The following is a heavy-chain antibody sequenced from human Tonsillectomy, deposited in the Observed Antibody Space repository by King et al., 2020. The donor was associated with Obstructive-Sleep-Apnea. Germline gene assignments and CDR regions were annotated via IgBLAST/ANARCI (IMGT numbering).Heavy chain of an antibody. D-gene: IGHD3-10*01. Sequence: QLVQSGGGLVQPGGSLRLSCAASGFTVSSNYMSWVRQAPGKGLEWVSVIYSGGSTYYADSVKGRFTISRDNSKNTLYLQMNSLRAEDTAVYYCAREEYGSGMRGYFFDSWGQGTLVSVSS. J-gene: IGHJ4*02. CDR3: AREEYGSGMRGYFFDS. CDR2: IYSGGST. CDR1: GFTVSSNY. V-gene: IGHV3-66*01.